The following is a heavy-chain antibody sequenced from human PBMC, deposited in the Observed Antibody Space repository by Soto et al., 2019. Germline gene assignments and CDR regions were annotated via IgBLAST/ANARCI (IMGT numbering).Heavy chain of an antibody. D-gene: IGHD2-21*02. CDR2: INAGNGNT. CDR3: ASEYCGGDCYSAESYGMDV. J-gene: IGHJ6*02. Sequence: ASVKVSCKASGYTFTIYAMHWVLQAPGQRLEWMGWINAGNGNTKYSQKFQGRVTITRDTSASTAYMELSSLRSEDTAVYYCASEYCGGDCYSAESYGMDVWGQGTTVTGSS. V-gene: IGHV1-3*01. CDR1: GYTFTIYA.